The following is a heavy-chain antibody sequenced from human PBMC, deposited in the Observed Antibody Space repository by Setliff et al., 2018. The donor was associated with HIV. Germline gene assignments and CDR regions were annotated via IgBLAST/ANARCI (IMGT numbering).Heavy chain of an antibody. J-gene: IGHJ4*02. Sequence: ASVKVSCKASGGTFSTYTINWVRQAPGLGLEWMGGIIPIFYTATYAQKFQGRVTITVDKSTSTAYMELSSLRSEDTAVYYCVNDKITGTTYYDYWGQGTLVTVSS. CDR3: VNDKITGTTYYDY. CDR1: GGTFSTYT. CDR2: IIPIFYTA. D-gene: IGHD1-7*01. V-gene: IGHV1-69*06.